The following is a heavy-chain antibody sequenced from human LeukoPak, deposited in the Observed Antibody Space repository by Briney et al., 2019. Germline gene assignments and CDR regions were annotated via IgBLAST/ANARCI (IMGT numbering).Heavy chain of an antibody. J-gene: IGHJ6*02. D-gene: IGHD6-13*01. V-gene: IGHV3-53*01. CDR3: ARDLTSSSWYRIGYYYYGMDV. Sequence: GGSLRLSCAVSGFTVSSNYMSWVRQAPGKGLEWVSIIYRDDTIYYADSVKGRFTISRDNAKNSLYLQMNSLRAEDTAVYYCARDLTSSSWYRIGYYYYGMDVWGQGTTVTVSS. CDR1: GFTVSSNY. CDR2: IYRDDTI.